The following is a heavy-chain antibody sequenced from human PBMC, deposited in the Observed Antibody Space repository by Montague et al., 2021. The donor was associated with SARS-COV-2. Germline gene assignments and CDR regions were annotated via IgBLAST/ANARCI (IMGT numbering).Heavy chain of an antibody. CDR3: ATGTRMYGMDF. CDR1: GGSVSSDDYS. V-gene: IGHV4-30-2*06. J-gene: IGHJ6*02. Sequence: TLSLTCVVSGGSVSSDDYSWSWIRQSQGKGLEWIGYIYQSGSAYYNPPLKSRVTISIDKSNNQFSLNLRTVTAADTGLYYCATGTRMYGMDFWGQGTTVTVSS. CDR2: IYQSGSA. D-gene: IGHD3-10*01.